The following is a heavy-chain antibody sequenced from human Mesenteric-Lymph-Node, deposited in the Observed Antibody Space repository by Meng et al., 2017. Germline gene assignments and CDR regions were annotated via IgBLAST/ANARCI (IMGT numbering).Heavy chain of an antibody. D-gene: IGHD3-22*01. CDR1: GFTFSSYE. CDR2: ISSSGSTI. CDR3: ASHLNYDSSGYYVPYWYFDL. V-gene: IGHV3-48*03. J-gene: IGHJ2*01. Sequence: GESLKISCAASGFTFSSYEMNWVRQAPGKGLEGGSYISSSGSTIDYADAVKGRFTISRDNAKYSLYLQMNSLRGEDTAVYYCASHLNYDSSGYYVPYWYFDLWGRGTLVTVSS.